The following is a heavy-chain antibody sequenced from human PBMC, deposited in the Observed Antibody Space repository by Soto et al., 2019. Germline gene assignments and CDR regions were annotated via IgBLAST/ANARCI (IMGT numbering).Heavy chain of an antibody. J-gene: IGHJ4*02. CDR1: GDTFNFYS. CDR3: ASTYGSGYRAFDS. D-gene: IGHD3-10*01. Sequence: QVQLVQSGAEVKSAGSSVKVSCKASGDTFNFYSINWVRQAPGLGLEWVGRVNPILSMSNYAQRFQGRVTMTADKSPGTAYRELRSLGSEDTAIYYCASTYGSGYRAFDSWGQGALVTVSS. V-gene: IGHV1-69*02. CDR2: VNPILSMS.